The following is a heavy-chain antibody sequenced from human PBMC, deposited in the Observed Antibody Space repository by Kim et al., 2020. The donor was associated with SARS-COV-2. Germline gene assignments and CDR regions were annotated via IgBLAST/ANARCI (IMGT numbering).Heavy chain of an antibody. CDR1: GGSFSGYY. D-gene: IGHD6-25*01. Sequence: SETLSLTCAVYGGSFSGYYWSWIRQPPGKGLEWIGEINHSGSTNYNPSLKSRVTISVDTSKNQFSLKLSSVTAADTAVYYCARGGRRLRNYYYMDVWGKG. CDR2: INHSGST. V-gene: IGHV4-34*01. CDR3: ARGGRRLRNYYYMDV. J-gene: IGHJ6*03.